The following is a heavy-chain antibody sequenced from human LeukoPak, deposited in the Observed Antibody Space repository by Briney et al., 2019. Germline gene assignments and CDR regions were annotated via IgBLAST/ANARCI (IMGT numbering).Heavy chain of an antibody. J-gene: IGHJ4*02. CDR2: ILYDGLLK. CDR3: AKETYDSSGYYFAYFDY. V-gene: IGHV3-30*18. D-gene: IGHD3-22*01. Sequence: GRSLRLSCAASGFTFSSFGMHWVRQAPGKGLEWVAIILYDGLLKSYADSVQARVTISRDNSKNTLYLQISSLRVEDTAVYYCAKETYDSSGYYFAYFDYWGQGTLVTVSA. CDR1: GFTFSSFG.